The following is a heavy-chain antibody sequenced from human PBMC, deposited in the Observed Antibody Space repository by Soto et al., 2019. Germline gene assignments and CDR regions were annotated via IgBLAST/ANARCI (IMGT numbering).Heavy chain of an antibody. Sequence: QVQLVESGGGVVQPGRSLRLSCAASGFTFSSYGMHWVRQAPGKGLEWVAVIWYDGSNKYYADSVKGRFTISRDNSKNPLYLQMNSLRAEDTAVYYCARDPGYCSSTSCYRGFWFDPWGQGTLVTVSS. D-gene: IGHD2-2*01. CDR2: IWYDGSNK. CDR1: GFTFSSYG. CDR3: ARDPGYCSSTSCYRGFWFDP. J-gene: IGHJ5*02. V-gene: IGHV3-33*01.